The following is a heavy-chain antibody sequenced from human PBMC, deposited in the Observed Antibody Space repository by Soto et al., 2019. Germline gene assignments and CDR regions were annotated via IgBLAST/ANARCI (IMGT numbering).Heavy chain of an antibody. D-gene: IGHD1-26*01. V-gene: IGHV1-45*02. CDR2: ITLYNGNT. J-gene: IGHJ6*02. CDR3: ARLYIVGTTMSYGMDV. CDR1: GYTFTCCS. Sequence: SVKVSCKASGYTFTCCSLHWLQQAPGEGLERMRWITLYNGNTNYAKKFQGRVTITRDMSLRTAYIELSSLRSEDSAVYYCARLYIVGTTMSYGMDVWGQGTTVTVSS.